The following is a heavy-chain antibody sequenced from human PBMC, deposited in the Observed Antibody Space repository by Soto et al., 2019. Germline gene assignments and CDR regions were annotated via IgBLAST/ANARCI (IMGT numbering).Heavy chain of an antibody. J-gene: IGHJ4*02. Sequence: GGSLRLSCAASGFTFSSYSMNWVRQAPGKGLEWVSYISSSSSTIYSADSVKGRYTISRDNAKNSLYLEMNSLRAEGAAVYYCAIVGHGWTRPMGLDYWGQGTLVTVSS. V-gene: IGHV3-48*04. CDR1: GFTFSSYS. D-gene: IGHD3-16*01. CDR3: AIVGHGWTRPMGLDY. CDR2: ISSSSSTI.